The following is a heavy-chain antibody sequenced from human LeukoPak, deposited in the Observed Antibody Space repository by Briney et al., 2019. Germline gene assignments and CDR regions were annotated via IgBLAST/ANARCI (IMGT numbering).Heavy chain of an antibody. J-gene: IGHJ6*02. CDR3: ARVDPGYYYYYGMDV. Sequence: PGGSLRLSCAASGFTFSDYYMSWIRQAPGKGLEWVSYISSSGSYTNYADSVKGRFTISRDNAKNSLYLQMNSLRAEDTAVYYCARVDPGYYYYYGMDVWGQGTTVTVSS. CDR1: GFTFSDYY. CDR2: ISSSGSYT. D-gene: IGHD3/OR15-3a*01. V-gene: IGHV3-11*06.